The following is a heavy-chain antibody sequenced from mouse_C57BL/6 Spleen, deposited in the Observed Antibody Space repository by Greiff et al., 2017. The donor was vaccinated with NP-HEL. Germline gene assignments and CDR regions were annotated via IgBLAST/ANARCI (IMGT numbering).Heavy chain of an antibody. CDR3: ARSITTVVEGFAY. V-gene: IGHV1-7*01. Sequence: GRREEEGAELAKPGASVKLSCEASGYTFTSYWMHWVKQRPGQGLEWIGYINPSSGYNTYNQKFKDKATLTAAKSSSTAYMKLSSLTYEDCAVYYCARSITTVVEGFAYWGQGTLVTVSA. J-gene: IGHJ3*01. CDR2: INPSSGYN. D-gene: IGHD1-1*01. CDR1: GYTFTSYW.